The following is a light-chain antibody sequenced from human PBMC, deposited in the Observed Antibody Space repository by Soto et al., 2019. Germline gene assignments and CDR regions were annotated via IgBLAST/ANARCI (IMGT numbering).Light chain of an antibody. CDR1: QNIKKF. V-gene: IGKV1-39*01. CDR2: TAS. CDR3: QQAFSAPLT. J-gene: IGKJ4*01. Sequence: DIQMTQSPTSLSAPVGDSVTITCRASQNIKKFLNWYQQKPGTAPKLLIYTASSVQAGFPSRFSGSGSGTDFILTISNLPPEDFATYSCQQAFSAPLTFGGGTRVEI.